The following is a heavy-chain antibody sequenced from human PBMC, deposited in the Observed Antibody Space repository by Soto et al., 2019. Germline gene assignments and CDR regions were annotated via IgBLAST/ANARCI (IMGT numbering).Heavy chain of an antibody. Sequence: SVKVSCKASGGTFCSHGIAWVRQAPVQGLEWMGGFIAMLGTPTYAKKVQGRATITADESLTSSYLELRRLRSEDTAMYFCARVPYCGGDCYPQYFQHWGQGTLVTVSS. CDR3: ARVPYCGGDCYPQYFQH. CDR1: GGTFCSHG. V-gene: IGHV1-69*01. CDR2: FIAMLGTP. D-gene: IGHD2-21*02. J-gene: IGHJ1*01.